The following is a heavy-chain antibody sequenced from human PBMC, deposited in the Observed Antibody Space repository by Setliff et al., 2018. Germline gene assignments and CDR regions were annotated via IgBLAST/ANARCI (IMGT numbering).Heavy chain of an antibody. D-gene: IGHD3-3*01. CDR3: ARDKGQYNFWSGYYGSWGNYFDY. CDR2: IYYSGST. Sequence: TLSLTCTVSGGSISSSSYYWGWIRQPPGKGLEWIGSIYYSGSTYYNPSLKSRVTISVDTSKNQFSLKLSSVTAADTAVYYCARDKGQYNFWSGYYGSWGNYFDYWGQGTLVTVSS. CDR1: GGSISSSSYY. V-gene: IGHV4-39*07. J-gene: IGHJ4*02.